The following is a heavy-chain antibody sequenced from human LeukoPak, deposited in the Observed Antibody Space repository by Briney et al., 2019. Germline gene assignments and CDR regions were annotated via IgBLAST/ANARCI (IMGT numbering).Heavy chain of an antibody. D-gene: IGHD3-10*01. Sequence: SETLSLTCTVSGGSISSSSYYWGWIRQPPGKGLEWIGSIYYSGSTYYNPSLKSRVTISVDTSKNQFSLELSSVTAADTAVYYCARETLWVGSGSPIDYWGQGTLVTVSS. CDR3: ARETLWVGSGSPIDY. CDR1: GGSISSSSYY. CDR2: IYYSGST. J-gene: IGHJ4*02. V-gene: IGHV4-39*07.